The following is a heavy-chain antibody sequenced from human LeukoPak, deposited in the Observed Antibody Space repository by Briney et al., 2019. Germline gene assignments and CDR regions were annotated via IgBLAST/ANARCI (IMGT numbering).Heavy chain of an antibody. CDR2: IYYSGST. CDR1: GGSISSSSYY. J-gene: IGHJ4*02. CDR3: ARNTTTVDDRRTFDY. Sequence: KPSETLSLTCTVSGGSISSSSYYWGWIRHPPGKGLEWIGSIYYSGSTFYNPSLKSRVTISVDTSKNQFSLKLSSVTAADTAVYYCARNTTTVDDRRTFDYWGQGTLVTVSS. D-gene: IGHD4-23*01. V-gene: IGHV4-39*01.